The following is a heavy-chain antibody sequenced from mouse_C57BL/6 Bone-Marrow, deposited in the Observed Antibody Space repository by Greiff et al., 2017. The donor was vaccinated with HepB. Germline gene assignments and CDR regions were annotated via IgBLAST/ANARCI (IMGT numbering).Heavy chain of an antibody. CDR3: ARGYDPAWFAY. CDR2: IDPSDSET. J-gene: IGHJ3*01. V-gene: IGHV1-52*01. D-gene: IGHD2-2*01. CDR1: GYTFTSYW. Sequence: QVQLQQPGAELVRPGSSVKLSCKASGYTFTSYWMHWVKQRPIQGLEWIGNIDPSDSETHYNQKFKDKATLTVDKSSSTAYMQLSSLTSEDSAVYYCARGYDPAWFAYCGQGTLVTVSA.